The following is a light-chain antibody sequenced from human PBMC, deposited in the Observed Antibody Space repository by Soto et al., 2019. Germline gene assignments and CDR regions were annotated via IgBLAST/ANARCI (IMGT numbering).Light chain of an antibody. J-gene: IGKJ1*01. CDR1: QSVSSSF. Sequence: EIVLTQSPGTLSLSPGERATLSCRASQSVSSSFLGWYQQKAGQAPRLLIYDVSSRPTGIPDRFSGSGSGTDFTLTISRLEPEDFAVYYCQQYASSPWTFGQGTKVEMK. V-gene: IGKV3-20*01. CDR3: QQYASSPWT. CDR2: DVS.